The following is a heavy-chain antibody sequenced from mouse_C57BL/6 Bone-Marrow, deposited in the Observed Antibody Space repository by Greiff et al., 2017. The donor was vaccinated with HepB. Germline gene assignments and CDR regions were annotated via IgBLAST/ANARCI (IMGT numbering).Heavy chain of an antibody. Sequence: VQLQQSGAELVRPGASVKLSCTASGFNIKDDYMHWVKQRPEQGLEWIGWIDPENGDTKYAPKFQGKATITADTSSNTAYLQLSSLTSEDTAIYYCARSPHYYGSSYWFAYWGQGTLVTVSA. D-gene: IGHD1-1*01. CDR3: ARSPHYYGSSYWFAY. CDR1: GFNIKDDY. V-gene: IGHV14-4*01. CDR2: IDPENGDT. J-gene: IGHJ3*01.